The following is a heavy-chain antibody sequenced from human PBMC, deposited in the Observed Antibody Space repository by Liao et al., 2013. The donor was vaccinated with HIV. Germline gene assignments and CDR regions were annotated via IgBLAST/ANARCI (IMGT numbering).Heavy chain of an antibody. CDR1: GGSISSYY. D-gene: IGHD2-8*02. J-gene: IGHJ4*02. CDR2: INHSGST. V-gene: IGHV4-59*08. Sequence: QVQLQESGPGLVKPSETLSLTCTVSGGSISSYYWNWIRQPPGKGLEWIGEINHSGSTNYNPSLKSRVTISVDTSKNQFSLKLSSVTAADTAVYYCAKNTGAWHIFDYWGQGILVTVSS. CDR3: AKNTGAWHIFDY.